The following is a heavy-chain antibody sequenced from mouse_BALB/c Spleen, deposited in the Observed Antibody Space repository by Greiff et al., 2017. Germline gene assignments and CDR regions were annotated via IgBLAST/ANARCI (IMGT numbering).Heavy chain of an antibody. CDR3: TRGYRYDDYAMDY. CDR1: GFTFSNYW. J-gene: IGHJ4*01. D-gene: IGHD2-14*01. V-gene: IGHV6-6*02. CDR2: IRLKSNNYAT. Sequence: EVKLQESGGGLVQPGGSMKLSCVASGFTFSNYWMNWVRQSPEKGLEWVAEIRLKSNNYATHYAESVKGRFTISRDDSKSSVYLQMNNLRAEDTGIYYCTRGYRYDDYAMDYWGQGTSVTVSS.